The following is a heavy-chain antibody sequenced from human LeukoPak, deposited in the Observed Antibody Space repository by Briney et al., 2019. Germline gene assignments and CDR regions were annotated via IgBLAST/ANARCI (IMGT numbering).Heavy chain of an antibody. J-gene: IGHJ5*02. CDR3: ARAPCGGDCYSSGWFDP. CDR1: VGSISSGGYY. CDR2: IYYSGST. Sequence: PSQTLSLTCTVSVGSISSGGYYWSWIRQHPGKGLEWIGYIYYSGSTYYNPSLKSRVTISVDTSKNQFSLKLSSVTAADTAVYYCARAPCGGDCYSSGWFDPWGQGTLVTVSS. D-gene: IGHD2-21*02. V-gene: IGHV4-31*03.